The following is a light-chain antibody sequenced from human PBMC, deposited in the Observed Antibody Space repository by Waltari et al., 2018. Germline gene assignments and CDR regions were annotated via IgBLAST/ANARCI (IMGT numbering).Light chain of an antibody. CDR1: QGISNY. Sequence: DIQMTQSPSSLSASVGDRVTITCRASQGISNYLAWHQQKPGKVPKVLVYRASTRQSGVPSRFSGSGSGTDFSLTISSLQPDDVATYYCQQYYLAPDNFGPGTKLDIK. CDR2: RAS. J-gene: IGKJ3*01. V-gene: IGKV1-27*01. CDR3: QQYYLAPDN.